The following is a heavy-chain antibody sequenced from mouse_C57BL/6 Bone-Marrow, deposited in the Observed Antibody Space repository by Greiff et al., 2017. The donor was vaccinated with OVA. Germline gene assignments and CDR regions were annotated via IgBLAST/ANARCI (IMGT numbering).Heavy chain of an antibody. J-gene: IGHJ2*01. CDR3: AREENWGYFDY. CDR2: IYPGDGDT. CDR1: GYAFSSYR. Sequence: VQLQESGAELVKPGASVKISCKASGYAFSSYRMNWVKQRPGKGLEWIGQIYPGDGDTNYNGKFKGKATLTADKSSSTAYMQLSSLTSEDSAVYFCAREENWGYFDYWGQGTTLTVSS. D-gene: IGHD4-1*01. V-gene: IGHV1-80*01.